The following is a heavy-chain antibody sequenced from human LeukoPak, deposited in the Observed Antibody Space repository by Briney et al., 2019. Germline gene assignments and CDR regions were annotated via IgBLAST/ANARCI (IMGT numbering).Heavy chain of an antibody. J-gene: IGHJ5*02. D-gene: IGHD6-13*01. CDR2: INHSGST. CDR3: ASSSIAAAGGKWFDP. CDR1: GGSFSGYY. V-gene: IGHV4-34*01. Sequence: KPSETRSLTCAVDGGSFSGYYWSWIRQPPGKGLEWIGEINHSGSTNYNPSLKSRVTISVDTSKNQFSLKLSSVTAADTAVYYCASSSIAAAGGKWFDPWGQGTLVTVSS.